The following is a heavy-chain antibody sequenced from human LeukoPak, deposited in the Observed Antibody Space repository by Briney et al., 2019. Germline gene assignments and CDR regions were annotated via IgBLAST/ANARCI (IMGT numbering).Heavy chain of an antibody. CDR1: GFTFSDYY. Sequence: GGSLRLSCAASGFTFSDYYMSWIRQAPGKGLEWVSYISSSGSTIYYADSVKGRFTISRDNAKNSLYLQMNSLRAEDTAVYYCARVGDVDTAISQALDYWGQGTLVTVSS. CDR2: ISSSGSTI. CDR3: ARVGDVDTAISQALDY. V-gene: IGHV3-11*01. J-gene: IGHJ4*02. D-gene: IGHD5-18*01.